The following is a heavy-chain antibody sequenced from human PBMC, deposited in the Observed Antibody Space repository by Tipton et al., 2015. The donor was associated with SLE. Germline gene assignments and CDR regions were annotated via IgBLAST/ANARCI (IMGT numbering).Heavy chain of an antibody. CDR3: ARDGDTAMALGV. CDR2: IYHSGST. Sequence: TLSLTCAVSGYSISSGYYWGWIRQPPGKGLEWIGTIYHSGSTYYNPSLKSRVTISVDTSKNQFSLKLSSVTAADTAVYYCARDGDTAMALGVWGQGTLVTVSS. CDR1: GYSISSGYY. J-gene: IGHJ4*02. V-gene: IGHV4-38-2*02. D-gene: IGHD5-18*01.